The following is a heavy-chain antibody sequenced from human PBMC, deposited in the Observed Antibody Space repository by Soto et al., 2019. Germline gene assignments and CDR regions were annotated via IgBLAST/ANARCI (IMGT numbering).Heavy chain of an antibody. CDR2: INPNSGGT. D-gene: IGHD6-6*01. Sequence: GASVKVSCKASGYTFTGYYMHWVRQAPGQGLEWMGWINPNSGGTNYAQKFQGWVTMTRDTSISTAYMELSRLRSDDTAVYYCARRSIAAPQGMDVWGQGTTVTVSS. V-gene: IGHV1-2*04. J-gene: IGHJ6*02. CDR3: ARRSIAAPQGMDV. CDR1: GYTFTGYY.